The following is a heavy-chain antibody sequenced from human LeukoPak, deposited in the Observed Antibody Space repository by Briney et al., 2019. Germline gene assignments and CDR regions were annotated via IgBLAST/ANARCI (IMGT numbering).Heavy chain of an antibody. CDR2: ISSSSSYI. V-gene: IGHV3-21*01. Sequence: GGSLRLSCAASGFTFSSYSMNWVRQAPGKGLEWVSSISSSSSYIYYAGSVKGRFTISRDNAKNSLYLRMNSLRAEDTAVYYCAREGHETFDYWGQGTLVTVSS. J-gene: IGHJ4*02. CDR3: AREGHETFDY. CDR1: GFTFSSYS.